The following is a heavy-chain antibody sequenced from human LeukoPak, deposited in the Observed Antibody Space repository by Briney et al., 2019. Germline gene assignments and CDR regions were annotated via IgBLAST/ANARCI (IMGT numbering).Heavy chain of an antibody. CDR3: ARDRGRGFDYFDS. Sequence: PGGALRLSCADPGFPFCSYLMSWVRPAPGEGVGWVAHIKQDGSEKYYVDSVKGRFTISRDHAKNSLYLQMNTLRAEDTAVYYCARDRGRGFDYFDSWGQGTLVTVSS. CDR1: GFPFCSYL. J-gene: IGHJ4*02. V-gene: IGHV3-7*01. D-gene: IGHD3-16*01. CDR2: IKQDGSEK.